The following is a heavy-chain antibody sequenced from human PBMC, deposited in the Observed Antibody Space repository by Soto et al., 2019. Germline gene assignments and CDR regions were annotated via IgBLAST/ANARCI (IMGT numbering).Heavy chain of an antibody. D-gene: IGHD3-16*02. CDR1: GYSISSGYY. CDR2: IYHSGST. J-gene: IGHJ3*02. V-gene: IGHV4-38-2*01. Sequence: QVQLQESGPGLVKPSETLSLTCAVSGYSISSGYYWGWIRQPPGKGLEWIGSIYHSGSTYYNPSLKSRVTISVDTSKNQFSLKLSSVTAADTAVYYCARVLDYYVWGSYRDQGAFDIWGQGTMVTVSS. CDR3: ARVLDYYVWGSYRDQGAFDI.